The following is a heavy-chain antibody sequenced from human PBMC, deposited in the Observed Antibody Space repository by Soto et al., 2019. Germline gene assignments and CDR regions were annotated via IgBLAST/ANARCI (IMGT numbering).Heavy chain of an antibody. V-gene: IGHV1-18*04. Sequence: TVKVSCKASGYTFTSNGISWVRQAPGQGLEWMGWIDSYNGNTNDAHKCDGRVTMTADTSTSKNYMEMRSLRSDDTAVYYCARGPRYCSSTSCFSGVTWFDPWG. CDR1: GYTFTSNG. CDR2: IDSYNGNT. J-gene: IGHJ5*02. CDR3: ARGPRYCSSTSCFSGVTWFDP. D-gene: IGHD2-2*01.